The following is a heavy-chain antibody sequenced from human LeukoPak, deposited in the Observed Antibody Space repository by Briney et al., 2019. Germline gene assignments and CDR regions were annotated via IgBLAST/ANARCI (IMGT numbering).Heavy chain of an antibody. D-gene: IGHD3-3*01. CDR1: GFTFRSYG. V-gene: IGHV3-33*01. CDR3: ARALSA. J-gene: IGHJ4*02. CDR2: IWYDGSNK. Sequence: PGGSLRLSCAASGFTFRSYGMHWVRQAPGKGLEWVAVIWYDGSNKYYADSVKGRFTVSRDNSKNTLYLQMNSLRAEDTAVYYCARALSAWGRGTLVTVSS.